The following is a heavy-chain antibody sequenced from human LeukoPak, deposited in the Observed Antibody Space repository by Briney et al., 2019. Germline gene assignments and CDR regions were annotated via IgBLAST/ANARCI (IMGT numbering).Heavy chain of an antibody. CDR1: GGSISSGGYY. CDR2: IYHSGST. CDR3: ARGVVPATNWFDP. V-gene: IGHV4-30-2*01. D-gene: IGHD2-2*01. J-gene: IGHJ5*02. Sequence: SQTLSLTCTVSGGSISSGGYYWRWIRQPPGKGLEWIGYIYHSGSTYYNPSLKSRVTISVDRSKNQFSLKLSSVTAADTAVYYCARGVVPATNWFDPWGQGTLVTVSS.